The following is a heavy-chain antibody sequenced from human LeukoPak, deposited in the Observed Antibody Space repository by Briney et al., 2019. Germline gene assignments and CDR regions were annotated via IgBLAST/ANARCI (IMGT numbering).Heavy chain of an antibody. D-gene: IGHD2-8*01. J-gene: IGHJ4*02. V-gene: IGHV4-4*09. Sequence: PSETLSLTCTVSGGSNNSYYWSWIRQPPGKGLEWIGYTHPSGNTNYSPSLKSRVTISIDTSRNQFSLKLSSVTAADTAVYYCARDFRGVSYFDYWGQGTLVTVSS. CDR3: ARDFRGVSYFDY. CDR1: GGSNNSYY. CDR2: THPSGNT.